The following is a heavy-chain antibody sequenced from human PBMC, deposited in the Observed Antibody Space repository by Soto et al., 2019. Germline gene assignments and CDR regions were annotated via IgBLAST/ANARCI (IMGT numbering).Heavy chain of an antibody. J-gene: IGHJ4*02. V-gene: IGHV3-30*03. Sequence: QVQLVESGGGVVQPGKSLRLSCAASGFTFTSYNMHWVRQAPGKGLEWVADISYDGSKRHYVDSVKGRFTISRDNSKYTLYLQMNTLRTEDTAVYYCASEGVYDSSGPAYFDYWGQGTLVTVSS. CDR3: ASEGVYDSSGPAYFDY. D-gene: IGHD3-22*01. CDR2: ISYDGSKR. CDR1: GFTFTSYN.